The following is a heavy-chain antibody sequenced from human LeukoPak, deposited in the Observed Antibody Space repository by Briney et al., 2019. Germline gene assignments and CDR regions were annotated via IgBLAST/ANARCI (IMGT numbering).Heavy chain of an antibody. CDR3: AKGNWRYFDY. J-gene: IGHJ4*02. Sequence: GGSLRLSCAASGVTFSTYVMSWVRQAPGKGLEWVSAISGSGGSTYYADSVKGRFTISRENSKNTLYLQMNSLGADDTAVYYCAKGNWRYFDYWGQGTLVTVSS. CDR2: ISGSGGST. V-gene: IGHV3-23*01. CDR1: GVTFSTYV. D-gene: IGHD1-1*01.